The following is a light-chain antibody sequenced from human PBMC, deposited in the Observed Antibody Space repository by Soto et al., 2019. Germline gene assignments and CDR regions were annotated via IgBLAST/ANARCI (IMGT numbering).Light chain of an antibody. V-gene: IGKV3-11*01. CDR1: QSVSSY. J-gene: IGKJ2*01. CDR3: QHHSNWPPYT. CDR2: DAS. Sequence: EIVLTQCPATLSLSPGERATLSCRASQSVSSYLAWYQQKPGQAPSLLIYDASNRATGIPTRFSGSGSGPAFTHTISSLEPEDYTAYYCQHHSNWPPYTFGPGTKLEIK.